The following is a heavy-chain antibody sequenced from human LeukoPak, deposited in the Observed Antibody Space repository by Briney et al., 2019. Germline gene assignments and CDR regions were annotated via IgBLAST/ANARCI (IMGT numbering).Heavy chain of an antibody. V-gene: IGHV5-51*01. CDR3: ARVPYAYTSSATLGSYNWFDP. Sequence: GESLKISCKGSGCSFPNYWIGWVRQMPGKGLEWRGIIYPGDSHTRYSPSFQDQVTISVDKSISTAYLQWSSLKASDTAMYYCARVPYAYTSSATLGSYNWFDPWGQGSLVTVSS. J-gene: IGHJ5*02. CDR2: IYPGDSHT. D-gene: IGHD2-2*02. CDR1: GCSFPNYW.